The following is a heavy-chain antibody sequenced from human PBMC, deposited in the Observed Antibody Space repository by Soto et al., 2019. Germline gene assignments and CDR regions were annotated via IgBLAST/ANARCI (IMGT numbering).Heavy chain of an antibody. D-gene: IGHD4-4*01. CDR3: ARVASDYINSVDH. V-gene: IGHV3-23*01. J-gene: IGHJ4*02. CDR1: GFTFNAYA. CDR2: IGGSGGNR. Sequence: EVQLLESGGGLVQPGGSLRLSCAASGFTFNAYAMTWVRQAPGKGLEWVSAIGGSGGNRYYAASVRGRFTISRDNSKDTVDLQMNSLRVEETAVYYCARVASDYINSVDHWGQGILVRVSS.